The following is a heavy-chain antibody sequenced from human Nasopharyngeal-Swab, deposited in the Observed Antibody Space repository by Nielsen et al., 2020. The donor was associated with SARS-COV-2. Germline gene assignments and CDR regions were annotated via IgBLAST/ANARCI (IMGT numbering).Heavy chain of an antibody. Sequence: SETLSLTCTVAGGSISSGDYYWSWIRQPPGKGLEWIGYIYYSGSIYYNPSLKSRLTISVDTSKNQFSLKLSSVTAADTAVYYCARADSSGYYETIDYWGQGTLVTVSS. CDR3: ARADSSGYYETIDY. D-gene: IGHD3-22*01. CDR2: IYYSGSI. CDR1: GGSISSGDYY. V-gene: IGHV4-30-4*01. J-gene: IGHJ4*02.